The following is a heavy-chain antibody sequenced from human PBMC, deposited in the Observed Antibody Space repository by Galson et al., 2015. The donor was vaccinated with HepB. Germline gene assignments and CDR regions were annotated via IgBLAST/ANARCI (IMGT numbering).Heavy chain of an antibody. CDR3: AIASWGALNWFDP. Sequence: SVKVSCKASGYTFTSYGISWVRQAPGQGLEWMGWISAYNGNTNYAQKLQGRVTMTTDTSTSTAYMELRSLRSDDTAVYYCAIASWGALNWFDPWGQGTLVTVSS. D-gene: IGHD3-16*01. CDR1: GYTFTSYG. CDR2: ISAYNGNT. J-gene: IGHJ5*02. V-gene: IGHV1-18*04.